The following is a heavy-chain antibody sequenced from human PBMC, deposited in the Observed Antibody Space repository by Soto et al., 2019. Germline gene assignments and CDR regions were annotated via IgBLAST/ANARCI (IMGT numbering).Heavy chain of an antibody. J-gene: IGHJ6*04. CDR1: GFTFNNYA. Sequence: GGSLRLSFAASGFTFNNYAISWVRQAPGKGLEWVSAISSSGQSTHYADSVKGRFTISRDNSKNTLYLQMNSLRVEDTAVYYCARGMDVWGKGTTVTVSS. V-gene: IGHV3-23*01. CDR2: ISSSGQST. CDR3: ARGMDV.